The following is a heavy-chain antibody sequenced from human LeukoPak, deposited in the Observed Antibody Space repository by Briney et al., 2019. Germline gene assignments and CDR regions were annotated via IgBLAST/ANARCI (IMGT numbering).Heavy chain of an antibody. J-gene: IGHJ6*02. V-gene: IGHV3-30*03. CDR2: ISYDGSNK. D-gene: IGHD3-3*01. CDR3: ARGPAYDFWSGYYGGMDV. CDR1: GFPFSSYA. Sequence: GRSLRLSCAASGFPFSSYAMHWVRQAPGKGLEWVAVISYDGSNKYYADSVKGRFTISRDNSKNTLYLQMNSLRADDTAVYSCARGPAYDFWSGYYGGMDVWGQGTTVTVSS.